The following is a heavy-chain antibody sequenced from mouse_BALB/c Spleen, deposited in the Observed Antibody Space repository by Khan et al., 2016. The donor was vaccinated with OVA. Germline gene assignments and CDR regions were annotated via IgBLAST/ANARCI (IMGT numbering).Heavy chain of an antibody. CDR3: ARDRIDY. CDR2: INPTSDYT. Sequence: QVQLKESGAELAKPGASVKMSCKASGYTFSTYWMHWVKQRPGQGLEWIGYINPTSDYTDYNAKFKDKATLSADKSSSTAYMQLSSLTSEDSAVYYCARDRIDYWGQGTTLTVSS. J-gene: IGHJ2*01. CDR1: GYTFSTYW. V-gene: IGHV1-7*01.